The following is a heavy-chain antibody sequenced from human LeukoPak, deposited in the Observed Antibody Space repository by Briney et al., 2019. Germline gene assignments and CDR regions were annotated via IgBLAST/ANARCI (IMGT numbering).Heavy chain of an antibody. J-gene: IGHJ3*02. D-gene: IGHD5-18*01. CDR2: IYSSGHT. CDR3: GVDTTMAAFDAFDI. Sequence: PGGSLRLSCAASGFTVSNNFMSWVRQAPGKGLEWVSVIYSSGHTDYADSVKGRFTISRDKSKNTVYLQMSSLRAEDTAGYYCGVDTTMAAFDAFDIWGQGTMVTVSS. V-gene: IGHV3-53*01. CDR1: GFTVSNNF.